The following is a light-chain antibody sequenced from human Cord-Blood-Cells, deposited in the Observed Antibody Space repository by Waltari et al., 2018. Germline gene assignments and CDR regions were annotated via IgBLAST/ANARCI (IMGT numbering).Light chain of an antibody. CDR2: EGS. V-gene: IGLV2-23*01. J-gene: IGLJ2*01. Sequence: TALTLPASVSGSPGQSITITCTGTSSDFWSHNLFPWYQQHPGKAPKLMIYEGSKRPSGVSNRFSVSKSGNTASLTISGLQAEDEADYYCCSYAGSSTLVFGGGTKLTVL. CDR3: CSYAGSSTLV. CDR1: SSDFWSHNL.